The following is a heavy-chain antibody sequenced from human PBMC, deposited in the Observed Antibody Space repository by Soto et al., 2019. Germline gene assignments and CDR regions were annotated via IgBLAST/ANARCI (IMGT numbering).Heavy chain of an antibody. J-gene: IGHJ4*02. D-gene: IGHD7-27*01. CDR1: GFSFSISP. Sequence: GGSLRLSCAASGFSFSISPMHWVRQAPGKGPEWVALISYDGTNKFYADSVEGRFTISRDNSKSTLYLQVDSLRPEDAAVYYCARDPKTSGGQHWAFNYFDSWGQGTLVTVSS. CDR3: ARDPKTSGGQHWAFNYFDS. CDR2: ISYDGTNK. V-gene: IGHV3-30-3*01.